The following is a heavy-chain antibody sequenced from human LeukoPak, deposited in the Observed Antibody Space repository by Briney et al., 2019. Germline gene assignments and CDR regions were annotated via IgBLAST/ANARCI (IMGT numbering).Heavy chain of an antibody. V-gene: IGHV4-39*01. CDR3: ARRPLEYSTSSFDY. J-gene: IGHJ4*02. CDR2: IYYSGST. D-gene: IGHD6-6*01. Sequence: SESLSLTCTVSGGSISSSSYYWGWIRQPPGKGLEWIGSIYYSGSTYYNPSLKSRVTISVDTSKNQFSLRLSSVTAADTAVYYCARRPLEYSTSSFDYWGQGTLVTVSS. CDR1: GGSISSSSYY.